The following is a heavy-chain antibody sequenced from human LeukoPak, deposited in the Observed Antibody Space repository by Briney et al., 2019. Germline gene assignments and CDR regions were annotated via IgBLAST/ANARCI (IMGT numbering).Heavy chain of an antibody. Sequence: GASVKVSCKASGYTFTSYGISWVRQAPGQGLEWMGWISAYNGNTNYAQKLQGRVTMTTDTSTSTAYMELRSLRSDDTAVYYCARLGYVVPAAMPYYYYCMDVWGQGTTVTVSS. D-gene: IGHD2-2*01. CDR2: ISAYNGNT. J-gene: IGHJ6*02. CDR3: ARLGYVVPAAMPYYYYCMDV. CDR1: GYTFTSYG. V-gene: IGHV1-18*01.